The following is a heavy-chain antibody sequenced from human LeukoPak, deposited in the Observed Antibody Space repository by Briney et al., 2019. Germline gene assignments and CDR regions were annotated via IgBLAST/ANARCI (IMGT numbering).Heavy chain of an antibody. Sequence: SETLSLTCTVSGGSMSSYYWSWLRQPPGMGLEWIAYIYHSGSTNYSPSLKSRVTISVDTSKNQFSLNLSSVTAADTAIYYCARGRGYSYGTFDSWGQGTLVTVSS. V-gene: IGHV4-59*01. D-gene: IGHD5-18*01. CDR3: ARGRGYSYGTFDS. CDR1: GGSMSSYY. J-gene: IGHJ4*02. CDR2: IYHSGST.